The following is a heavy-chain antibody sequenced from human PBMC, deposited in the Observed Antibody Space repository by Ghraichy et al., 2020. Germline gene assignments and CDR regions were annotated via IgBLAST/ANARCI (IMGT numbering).Heavy chain of an antibody. D-gene: IGHD6-19*01. CDR2: ISWDGGST. Sequence: GESLNISCAASGFTFDDYAMHWVRQAPGKGLEWVSLISWDGGSTYYADSVKGRFTISRDNSKNSLYLQMNSLRAEDTALYYCATSSGVRQRWLASDLGYWGQGTLVTVSS. CDR3: ATSSGVRQRWLASDLGY. CDR1: GFTFDDYA. J-gene: IGHJ4*02. V-gene: IGHV3-43D*03.